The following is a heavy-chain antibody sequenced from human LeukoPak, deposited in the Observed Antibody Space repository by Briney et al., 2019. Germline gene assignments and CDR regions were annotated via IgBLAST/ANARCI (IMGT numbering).Heavy chain of an antibody. CDR2: IYHSGST. CDR3: ARVPRATTVNFDY. Sequence: PSETLSLTCTVSGYSISSGYYWGWIRQPPGKGLEWIGSIYHSGSTYYNPSLKSRVTISVDTSKNQFSLKLSSVTAADTAVYYCARVPRATTVNFDYWGQGTLVTVSS. CDR1: GYSISSGYY. D-gene: IGHD5-24*01. J-gene: IGHJ4*02. V-gene: IGHV4-38-2*02.